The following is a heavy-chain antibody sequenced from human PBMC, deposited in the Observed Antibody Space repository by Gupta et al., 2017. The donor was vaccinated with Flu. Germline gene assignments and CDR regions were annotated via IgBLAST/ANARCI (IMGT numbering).Heavy chain of an antibody. CDR3: ARAMDLGPRGVGFDY. D-gene: IGHD3-10*01. V-gene: IGHV3-21*01. CDR2: ISSRSDYI. Sequence: EVHLVESGGGLFKPGGSLSLRVSCAASGFTFHIYTMSWVRQAPGKGLEWVSSISSRSDYIHYADSVRGRFTISRDNAKNSLYLQMDSLRADDTAVYYCARAMDLGPRGVGFDYWGHGTLVTVSS. CDR1: GFTFHIYT. J-gene: IGHJ4*01.